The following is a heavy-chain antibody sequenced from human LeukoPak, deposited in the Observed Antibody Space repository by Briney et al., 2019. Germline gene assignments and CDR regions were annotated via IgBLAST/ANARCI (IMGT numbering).Heavy chain of an antibody. V-gene: IGHV3-21*01. CDR3: ARGSSSWYYFDY. CDR1: GFTFSSYA. J-gene: IGHJ4*02. D-gene: IGHD6-13*01. CDR2: ISSSSSYI. Sequence: GGSLRLSCAASGFTFSSYAMSWVRQAPGKGLEWVSFISSSSSYIYYADSVKGRFTISRDNAKNSLFLQMNSLRAEDTAVYYCARGSSSWYYFDYWGQGTLVTVSS.